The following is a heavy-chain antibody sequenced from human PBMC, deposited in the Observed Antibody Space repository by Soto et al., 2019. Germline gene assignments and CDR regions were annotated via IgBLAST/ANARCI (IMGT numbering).Heavy chain of an antibody. D-gene: IGHD6-6*01. J-gene: IGHJ6*03. CDR1: GFTFSSYG. CDR3: AREQSSSDYYYYMDV. CDR2: IWYDGSNK. V-gene: IGHV3-33*01. Sequence: GGSLRLSCAASGFTFSSYGMHWVRQAPGKGLEWVAVIWYDGSNKYYADSVKGRFTISRDNSKNTLYLQMNSLRAEDTAVYYCAREQSSSDYYYYMDVWGKGTTVTVSS.